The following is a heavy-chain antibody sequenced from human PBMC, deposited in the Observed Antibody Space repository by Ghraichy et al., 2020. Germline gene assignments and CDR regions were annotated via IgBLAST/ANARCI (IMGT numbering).Heavy chain of an antibody. D-gene: IGHD4/OR15-4a*01. Sequence: SQTLSLTCVISGDSVSSNSAAWHWIRQSPSRGLEWLGRTYYRSKWFLDYALSAKSRITIYPDTSKNQVSLHLNSVTPDDTALYYCVRASGANWNFDSWGQGALVTVSS. V-gene: IGHV6-1*01. J-gene: IGHJ4*02. CDR2: TYYRSKWFL. CDR1: GDSVSSNSAA. CDR3: VRASGANWNFDS.